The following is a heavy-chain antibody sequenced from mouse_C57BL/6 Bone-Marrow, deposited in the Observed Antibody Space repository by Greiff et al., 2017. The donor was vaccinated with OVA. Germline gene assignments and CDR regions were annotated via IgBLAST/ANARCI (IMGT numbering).Heavy chain of an antibody. CDR3: TRDLYYDYDEGGYYAMDY. CDR2: ISSGGDYI. J-gene: IGHJ4*01. Sequence: EVKVVESGEGLVKPGGSLKLSCAASGFTFSSYAMSWVRQTPEKRLEWVAYISSGGDYIYYADTVKGRFTISRDNARNTLYLQMSSLKSEDTAMYYCTRDLYYDYDEGGYYAMDYWGQGTSVTVSS. D-gene: IGHD2-4*01. V-gene: IGHV5-9-1*02. CDR1: GFTFSSYA.